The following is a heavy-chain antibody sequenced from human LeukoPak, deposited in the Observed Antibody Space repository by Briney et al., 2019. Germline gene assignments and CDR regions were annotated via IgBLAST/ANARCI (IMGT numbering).Heavy chain of an antibody. V-gene: IGHV4-39*07. D-gene: IGHD7-27*01. CDR3: ARESSNWGSFADY. CDR2: IYYSGST. J-gene: IGHJ4*02. CDR1: GGSISSSSYY. Sequence: PSETLSLTCTVSGGSISSSSYYWGWIRQPPGKGLEWIGSIYYSGSTYYNPSLKSRVTKSVDTSKNQFSLKLSSVTAADTAVYYCARESSNWGSFADYWGQGTLVTVSS.